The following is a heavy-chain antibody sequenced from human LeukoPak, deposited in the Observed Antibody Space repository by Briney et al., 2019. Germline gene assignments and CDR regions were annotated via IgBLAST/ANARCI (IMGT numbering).Heavy chain of an antibody. V-gene: IGHV1-18*01. CDR2: IRPYNGNT. CDR1: GYTFTSYG. D-gene: IGHD4-23*01. J-gene: IGHJ3*02. Sequence: ASVKVSCKASGYTFTSYGISWVRQAPGQGLEWMGWIRPYNGNTNYAQRLQGRVTMTTDTSTSTAYMELRSLRSDDTAVYYCARDVSYGGNSDDAFDIWGQGTMVTVSS. CDR3: ARDVSYGGNSDDAFDI.